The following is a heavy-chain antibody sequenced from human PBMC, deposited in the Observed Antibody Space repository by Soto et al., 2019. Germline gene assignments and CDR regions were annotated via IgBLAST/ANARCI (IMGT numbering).Heavy chain of an antibody. CDR1: GDSINNYY. V-gene: IGHV4-59*01. Sequence: PSETLSLTCTVSGDSINNYYWTWIRQTPGKGLEWIGYIYYSGSTNYNPSLTSRVTISVDTSKNQFSLKLTSVTAADTAVYYCARVKYIPSPLNNWFDPWGQGTLVTVSS. CDR2: IYYSGST. J-gene: IGHJ5*02. CDR3: ARVKYIPSPLNNWFDP. D-gene: IGHD5-12*01.